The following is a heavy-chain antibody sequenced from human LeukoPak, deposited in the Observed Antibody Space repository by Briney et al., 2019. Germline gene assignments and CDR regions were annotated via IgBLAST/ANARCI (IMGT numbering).Heavy chain of an antibody. D-gene: IGHD3-10*01. CDR2: IYSGGST. J-gene: IGHJ3*02. V-gene: IGHV3-66*01. CDR3: ASRLIRGVIGAFDI. Sequence: GGSLRLSCAASGFTVSSNYMSWVRQAPGKGLEWVSVIYSGGSTYYADSVKGRFTISRDNSKNTLYLQMNSLRAEDTAVYYCASRLIRGVIGAFDIWGQGTMVTVSS. CDR1: GFTVSSNY.